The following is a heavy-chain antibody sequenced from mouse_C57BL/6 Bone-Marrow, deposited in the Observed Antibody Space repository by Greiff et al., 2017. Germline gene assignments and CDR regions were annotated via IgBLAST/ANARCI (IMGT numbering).Heavy chain of an antibody. J-gene: IGHJ4*01. CDR1: GFTFSSYG. CDR3: ARFYYSNFYYAMDY. Sequence: EVKLVESGGDLVKPGGSLKLSCAASGFTFSSYGMSWVRQTPDKRLEWVATISSGGSYTYYPDSVKGRFTISRDTAKNTLYLQMSSLTSEDTAMYYCARFYYSNFYYAMDYWGQGTSVTVSS. CDR2: ISSGGSYT. D-gene: IGHD2-5*01. V-gene: IGHV5-6*01.